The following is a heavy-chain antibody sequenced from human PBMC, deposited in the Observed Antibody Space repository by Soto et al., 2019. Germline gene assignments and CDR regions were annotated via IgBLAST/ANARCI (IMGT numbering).Heavy chain of an antibody. CDR1: GYTFTSYG. CDR3: ARVPAFVYATKDDYYYYYGMDV. D-gene: IGHD1-1*01. Sequence: ASVKVSCKASGYTFTSYGISWVRQAPGQGLEWMGWISAYNGNTNYAQKLQGRVTMTTATSTSTAYMELRSLRSDDTAVYYCARVPAFVYATKDDYYYYYGMDVWGQGTTVTVSS. CDR2: ISAYNGNT. J-gene: IGHJ6*02. V-gene: IGHV1-18*01.